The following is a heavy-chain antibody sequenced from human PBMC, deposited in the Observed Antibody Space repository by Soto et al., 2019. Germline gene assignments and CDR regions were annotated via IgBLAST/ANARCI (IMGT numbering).Heavy chain of an antibody. CDR2: IYSGGST. CDR1: GFTVSSNY. V-gene: IGHV3-66*01. CDR3: ATAKLLLPWLFDY. Sequence: EVQLVESGGGLVQPGGSLRRSCAASGFTVSSNYMSWIRKAPGKGLEWVSVIYSGGSTYYADSVKGRFTISRDDSKNTLFLQMNSLRAEDTAVYYCATAKLLLPWLFDYWGQGTLVTVSS. D-gene: IGHD2-15*01. J-gene: IGHJ4*02.